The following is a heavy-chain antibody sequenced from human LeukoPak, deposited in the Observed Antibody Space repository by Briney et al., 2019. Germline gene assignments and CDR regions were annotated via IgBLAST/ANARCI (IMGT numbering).Heavy chain of an antibody. CDR1: GYTLTELS. CDR3: ATTRIVGAADAFDI. CDR2: FDPEDGET. J-gene: IGHJ3*02. D-gene: IGHD1-26*01. V-gene: IGHV1-24*01. Sequence: ASVKVSCKVSGYTLTELSMHWVRQAPGKGLEWMGGFDPEDGETIYAQKFQGRVTMTEDTSTDTAYLELSSLRSEDTAVYYCATTRIVGAADAFDIWGQGTMVTVSS.